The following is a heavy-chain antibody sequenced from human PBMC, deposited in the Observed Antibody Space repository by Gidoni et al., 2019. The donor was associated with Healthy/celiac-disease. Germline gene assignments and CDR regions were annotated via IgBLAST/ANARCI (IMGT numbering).Heavy chain of an antibody. J-gene: IGHJ6*02. CDR2: IYYSGST. CDR3: ARGDFREPYYYGMDV. Sequence: QVQLQESGPGLVKPSETLSLTCTVSGGSVSSGSYYWSWIRQPPGKGLEWIGYIYYSGSTNYNPSLKSRVTISVDTSKNQFSLKLSSVTAADTAVYYCARGDFREPYYYGMDVWGQGTTVTVSS. CDR1: GGSVSSGSYY. V-gene: IGHV4-61*01.